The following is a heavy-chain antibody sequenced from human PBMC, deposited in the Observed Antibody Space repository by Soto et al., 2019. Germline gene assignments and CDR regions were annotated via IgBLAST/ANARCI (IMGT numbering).Heavy chain of an antibody. CDR2: IYYSGST. CDR1: GGSISSYY. V-gene: IGHV4-59*01. Sequence: QVQLQESGPGLVKPSETLSLTCTVSGGSISSYYWSWIRHPPGKGLEWIGYIYYSGSTNYNPSLKSRVTISVDTSKNQFSLKLSSVTAADTAVYYCARERAFDPWGQGTLVTVSS. CDR3: ARERAFDP. J-gene: IGHJ5*02.